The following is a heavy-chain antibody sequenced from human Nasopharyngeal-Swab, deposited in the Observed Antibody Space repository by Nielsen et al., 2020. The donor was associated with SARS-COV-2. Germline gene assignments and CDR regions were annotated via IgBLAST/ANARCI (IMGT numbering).Heavy chain of an antibody. CDR1: GYSFVNHW. V-gene: IGHV5-51*01. J-gene: IGHJ5*02. CDR3: ARRAARDGYNYEVDP. D-gene: IGHD5-24*01. CDR2: IYPGNSDT. Sequence: GESLKISCIGFGYSFVNHWIGWVRQMPGKGLEWMGSIYPGNSDTRYSPAFHGRVTMSADKSINTAYLQWTSLRASDTAVYYCARRAARDGYNYEVDPWGQGTLVTVSS.